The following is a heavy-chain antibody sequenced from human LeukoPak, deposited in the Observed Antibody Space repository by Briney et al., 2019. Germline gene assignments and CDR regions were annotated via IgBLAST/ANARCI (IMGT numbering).Heavy chain of an antibody. CDR3: ARQGVGAGYCSTASFPAAPHWFDP. J-gene: IGHJ5*02. V-gene: IGHV4-39*01. CDR1: GGSITSNSYY. Sequence: LETLSLTCTVSGGSITSNSYYSGCIRQPPGKGLEWIATNLYTGINFKIPSLKSLVSISLHPSKTQFSPKLNSVTAADTAVYYCARQGVGAGYCSTASFPAAPHWFDPWGQGTRVTVSS. CDR2: NLYTGIN. D-gene: IGHD2-2*01.